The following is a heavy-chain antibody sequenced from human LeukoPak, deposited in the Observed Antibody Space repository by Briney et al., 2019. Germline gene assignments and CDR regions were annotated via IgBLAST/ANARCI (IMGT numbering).Heavy chain of an antibody. CDR3: ARTGFGELPFDY. Sequence: SETLSLTCTVSGGSTAGYYWSWIRQPPGKGLEWIGYIFYSGNSNYNPSLKSRVTISVDTSKNQFSLNLTSVTAADTAVYFCARTGFGELPFDYWGQGTLVTVSS. CDR1: GGSTAGYY. D-gene: IGHD3-10*01. J-gene: IGHJ4*02. V-gene: IGHV4-59*01. CDR2: IFYSGNS.